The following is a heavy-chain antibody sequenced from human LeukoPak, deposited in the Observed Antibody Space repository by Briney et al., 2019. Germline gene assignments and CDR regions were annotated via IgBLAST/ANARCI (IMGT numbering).Heavy chain of an antibody. J-gene: IGHJ4*02. CDR2: MNPNSGNT. V-gene: IGHV1-8*01. CDR3: ARGDPSSIAARLTARSLFL. Sequence: ASVKVSCKASGYTFTSYDINWVRQATGQGLEWMGWMNPNSGNTGCAQKFQARVTMTRNTSISTAYMELSNLRSEDTAVYYCARGDPSSIAARLTARSLFLWGQGTLVTVSS. CDR1: GYTFTSYD. D-gene: IGHD6-6*01.